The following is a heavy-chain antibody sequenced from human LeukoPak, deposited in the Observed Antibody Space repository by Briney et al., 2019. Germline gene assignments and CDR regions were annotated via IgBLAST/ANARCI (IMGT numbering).Heavy chain of an antibody. V-gene: IGHV4-39*01. D-gene: IGHD3-10*02. J-gene: IGHJ4*02. CDR3: AVPRGAFYVY. CDR1: GGSLNSSGLY. CDR2: IHHSGTT. Sequence: PSETLSLTCTVSGGSLNSSGLYGGWIRQAPGKGLEWIGSIHHSGTTYYSPSLKSRVSLSVDTSKNQFSLRLSSVTAADTAMYYCAVPRGAFYVYRGQGALVTVSS.